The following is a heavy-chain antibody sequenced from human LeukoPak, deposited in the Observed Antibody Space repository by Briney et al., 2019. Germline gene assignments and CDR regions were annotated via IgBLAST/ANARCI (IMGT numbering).Heavy chain of an antibody. D-gene: IGHD3-10*01. CDR1: GFAFSSYA. V-gene: IGHV3-23*01. CDR2: IIGSGGST. Sequence: GGSLRLSCAAAGFAFSSYAMSWGRPAPGKGLGWGSAIIGSGGSTYYADSVKGRFTISRDNSKNTLYLQMNSLRAEDTAVYYCAKDRGGSGSYYPPTEYYFDYGGQGTLVTVS. CDR3: AKDRGGSGSYYPPTEYYFDY. J-gene: IGHJ4*02.